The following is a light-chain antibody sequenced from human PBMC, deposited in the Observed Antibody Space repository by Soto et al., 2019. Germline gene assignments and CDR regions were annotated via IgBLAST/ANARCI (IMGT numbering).Light chain of an antibody. V-gene: IGLV2-14*01. CDR3: SSYTGLSTLV. Sequence: QSALTQPASVSGSPGQSITISCTGTSSDFGDYDYVSWYLQHPGKVPKLMIYEVSNRPSGVSNRFSGSTSGNTASLTISGLQAEEEDDYYCSSYTGLSTLVFGTGTKLTVL. CDR2: EVS. CDR1: SSDFGDYDY. J-gene: IGLJ1*01.